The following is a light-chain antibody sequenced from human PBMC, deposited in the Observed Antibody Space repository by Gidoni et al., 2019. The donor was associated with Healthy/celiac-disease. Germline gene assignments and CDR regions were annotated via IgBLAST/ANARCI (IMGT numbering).Light chain of an antibody. CDR1: QSVSSSY. Sequence: IVLTQSPGTLSVSPGERATLACRASQSVSSSYLAWYQQKPGQAPRLLIYGASSRATGIPDRFSGSGSGTDFTLTISRLEPEDFAVYYCQQYGSSPNTFGQGTKLEIK. CDR2: GAS. CDR3: QQYGSSPNT. J-gene: IGKJ2*01. V-gene: IGKV3-20*01.